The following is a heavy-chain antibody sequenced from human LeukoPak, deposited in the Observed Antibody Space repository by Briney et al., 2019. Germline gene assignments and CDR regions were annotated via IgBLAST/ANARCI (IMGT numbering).Heavy chain of an antibody. CDR1: GFTFSSYS. J-gene: IGHJ4*02. CDR2: IGSSSLYI. Sequence: GGSLRLSCAASGFTFSSYSMNWVRRAPGKGLEWVASIGSSSLYIYYADSVRGRFTISRDNAKNSLYLLMSSLRAEDTAVYYCARVRNAAHFDFWGQGTLVTVSS. CDR3: ARVRNAAHFDF. V-gene: IGHV3-21*01. D-gene: IGHD1-1*01.